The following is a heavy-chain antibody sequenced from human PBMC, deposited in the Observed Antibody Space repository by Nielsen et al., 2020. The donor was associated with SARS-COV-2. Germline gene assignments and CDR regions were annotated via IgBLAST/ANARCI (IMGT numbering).Heavy chain of an antibody. Sequence: WIRQPPGKGPEWVGRIKSKTDGGTTDYPAPVKGRFTISRDDSKNTVYLQMDSLKTEDTAMYYCTTDWRWGQGTLVTVSS. J-gene: IGHJ4*02. V-gene: IGHV3-15*01. CDR2: IKSKTDGGTT. CDR3: TTDWR. D-gene: IGHD3-3*01.